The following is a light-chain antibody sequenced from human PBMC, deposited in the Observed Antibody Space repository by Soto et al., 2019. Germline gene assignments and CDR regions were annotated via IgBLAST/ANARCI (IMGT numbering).Light chain of an antibody. CDR2: DAS. V-gene: IGKV1-33*01. CDR3: RQRDELPFT. Sequence: DIQMTQSPSSLSSSVGDRVIITCLSTHDIGTYLGWYQQKSGKAPKLLIYDASYLETGVPSRFSARGSGTEFSFTVSSLQSEDFAKYYCRQRDELPFT. CDR1: HDIGTY. J-gene: IGKJ3*01.